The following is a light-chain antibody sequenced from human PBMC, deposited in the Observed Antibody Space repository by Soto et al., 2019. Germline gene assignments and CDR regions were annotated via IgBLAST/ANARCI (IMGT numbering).Light chain of an antibody. J-gene: IGKJ5*01. Sequence: EIVLTQSPGTLSLSPGERATLSCRASQTVSSAYLGWYQQKPGQAPRLLIYGTSRRATGIPDRFSGSGSGTDFTLTISRLEPEDFAVYYCQQYDSFPLIAFGQGTRLEMK. V-gene: IGKV3-20*01. CDR3: QQYDSFPLIA. CDR1: QTVSSAY. CDR2: GTS.